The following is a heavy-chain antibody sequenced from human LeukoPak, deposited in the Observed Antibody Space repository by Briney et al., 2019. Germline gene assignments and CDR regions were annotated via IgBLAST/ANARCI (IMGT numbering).Heavy chain of an antibody. J-gene: IGHJ6*04. CDR2: IIPIFGTA. D-gene: IGHD2-21*01. CDR1: GGTFSSYA. V-gene: IGHV1-69*13. Sequence: SVKVSCKASGGTFSSYAISWVRQAPGQGLEWMGGIIPIFGTANYAQKFQGGVTITADESTSTAYMELSSLRSEDTVVYYCADSNGGVSNGMDVWGKGTTVTVSS. CDR3: ADSNGGVSNGMDV.